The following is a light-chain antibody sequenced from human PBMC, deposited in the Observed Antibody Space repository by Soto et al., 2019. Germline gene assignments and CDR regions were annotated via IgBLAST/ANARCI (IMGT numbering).Light chain of an antibody. J-gene: IGLJ2*01. CDR3: AAWDDSLSGPHVV. Sequence: QSVLTQPPSASGTPGQRVTISCSGSSSNIGSNYVYWYQQLPGTAPKLLIYRNNQRPSGVPDRFSGSKSGNSASLAISGLRSEDEADYYCAAWDDSLSGPHVVFGGGTKLTVL. CDR2: RNN. V-gene: IGLV1-47*01. CDR1: SSNIGSNY.